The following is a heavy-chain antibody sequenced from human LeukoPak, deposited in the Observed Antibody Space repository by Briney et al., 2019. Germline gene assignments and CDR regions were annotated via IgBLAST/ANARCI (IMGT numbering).Heavy chain of an antibody. Sequence: GGSLRLSCTASAFTFTSFAMNWVRQAPGQGLEWVSTIGGSGGGTFYADSVKGRFTISRDNSKNTLYLQMNSLRVDDTAVYYCAKGSSSGWSKFDYWGQGTLVTVSS. D-gene: IGHD6-19*01. CDR2: IGGSGGGT. V-gene: IGHV3-23*01. CDR3: AKGSSSGWSKFDY. CDR1: AFTFTSFA. J-gene: IGHJ4*02.